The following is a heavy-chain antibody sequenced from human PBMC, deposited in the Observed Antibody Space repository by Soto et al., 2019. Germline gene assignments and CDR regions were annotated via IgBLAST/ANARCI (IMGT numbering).Heavy chain of an antibody. D-gene: IGHD6-13*01. CDR2: ISSSSSYI. Sequence: EVQLVESGGGLVKPGGSLRLSCAASGFTFSSYSMNWVRQAPGKGLEWVSSISSSSSYIYYADSVKGRFTTSRDNAKNSLYLQMNSLRAEDTAVYYCASKAGTWALDYWGQGNLVTVSS. J-gene: IGHJ4*02. CDR3: ASKAGTWALDY. CDR1: GFTFSSYS. V-gene: IGHV3-21*01.